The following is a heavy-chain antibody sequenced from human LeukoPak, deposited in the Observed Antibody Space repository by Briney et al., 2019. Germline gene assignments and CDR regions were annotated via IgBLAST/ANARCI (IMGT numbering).Heavy chain of an antibody. Sequence: GGSLRLSCAASGFTFSSYWMHWVRQAPGEGLVWVSRINSDGSSTSYADSVKGRFTISRDNAKNTLYLQMNSLRAEDTAVYYCAREQQPDNFDYWGQGTLVTVSS. CDR2: INSDGSST. D-gene: IGHD6-13*01. V-gene: IGHV3-74*01. CDR1: GFTFSSYW. CDR3: AREQQPDNFDY. J-gene: IGHJ4*02.